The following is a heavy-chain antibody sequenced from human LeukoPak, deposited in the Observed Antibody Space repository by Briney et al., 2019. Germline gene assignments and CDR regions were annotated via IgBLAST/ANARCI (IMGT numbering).Heavy chain of an antibody. V-gene: IGHV4-39*01. Sequence: SETLSLTCIVSGGSIGSGDYYWAWIRQPPGRGLEWIGSIYYSGSTYYNPSLKSRVTISVDTSKNQFSLRLTSVTAADTVMYYCARLQLAAAGNRWFDPWGQGTLVTVSS. CDR1: GGSIGSGDYY. J-gene: IGHJ5*02. CDR3: ARLQLAAAGNRWFDP. CDR2: IYYSGST. D-gene: IGHD6-13*01.